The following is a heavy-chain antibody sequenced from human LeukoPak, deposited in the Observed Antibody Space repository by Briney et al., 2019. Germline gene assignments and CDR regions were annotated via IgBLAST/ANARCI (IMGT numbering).Heavy chain of an antibody. J-gene: IGHJ5*02. V-gene: IGHV1-2*02. CDR2: INPDSGGT. D-gene: IGHD1-1*01. CDR1: GYTFTGYY. Sequence: ASVKVSCKASGYTFTGYYIHWVRQAPRQGLEWMGWINPDSGGTNYAQNFQGRVTMTRDTSISTAYMELSRLRSDDTAVYSCARELATGTTVWFDPWGQGTLVTVSS. CDR3: ARELATGTTVWFDP.